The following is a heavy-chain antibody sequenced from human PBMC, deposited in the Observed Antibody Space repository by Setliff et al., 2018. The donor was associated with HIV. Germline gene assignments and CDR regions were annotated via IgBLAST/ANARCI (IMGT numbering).Heavy chain of an antibody. V-gene: IGHV3-30*03. D-gene: IGHD1-1*01. CDR2: ISFEGSNK. J-gene: IGHJ6*02. Sequence: GGSLRLSCVASGFTFNSHGMLWVRQAPGKGLEWVAVISFEGSNKKYADSVKGRFTISRDNFKNTLYLQMNSLRAEDTAVYFCVRYLDPHGLDVWGQGTMVTVSS. CDR1: GFTFNSHG. CDR3: VRYLDPHGLDV.